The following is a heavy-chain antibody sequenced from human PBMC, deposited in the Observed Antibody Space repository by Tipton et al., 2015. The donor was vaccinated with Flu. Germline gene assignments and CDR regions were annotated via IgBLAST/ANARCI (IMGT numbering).Heavy chain of an antibody. CDR1: GASVRSSRYY. V-gene: IGHV4-39*02. Sequence: GLVKPSETLSLICSVSGASVRSSRYYWAWIRQPPGKGLECIGTIYDSGRIYYKPSLKSRVIMSLDTSKNHFSLRPSSVTAADTATYYCARVGDSSVSYGLDTWGTGTMVTVSS. J-gene: IGHJ5*02. CDR2: IYDSGRI. D-gene: IGHD3-22*01. CDR3: ARVGDSSVSYGLDT.